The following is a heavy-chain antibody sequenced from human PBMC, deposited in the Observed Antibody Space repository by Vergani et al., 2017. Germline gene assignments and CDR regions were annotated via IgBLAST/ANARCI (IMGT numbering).Heavy chain of an antibody. D-gene: IGHD1-14*01. CDR2: IYPGDSDT. CDR3: ARHKNDGQPNYYYGMDV. V-gene: IGHV5-51*01. Sequence: VQLVQSGAEVKKPGESLRISCKGSGYSFTSYWISWVRQMPGKGLEWMGIIYPGDSDTRYSPSFQGQVTISADKSISTAYLQWSSLKASDTAMYYCARHKNDGQPNYYYGMDVWGQGTTVTVSS. J-gene: IGHJ6*02. CDR1: GYSFTSYW.